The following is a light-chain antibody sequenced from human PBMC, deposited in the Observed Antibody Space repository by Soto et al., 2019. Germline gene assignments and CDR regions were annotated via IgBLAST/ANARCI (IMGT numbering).Light chain of an antibody. J-gene: IGKJ2*02. Sequence: DIQMTQSPSSLSASVGDRVTITCRASQSISSYLNWYQQKPGKAPKLLIYAASSLQSGVPSRFSGSGSGTDFTLPISSLQPEDFATYYCQQSYSTPLCTFGQGTKLEIK. CDR3: QQSYSTPLCT. CDR2: AAS. CDR1: QSISSY. V-gene: IGKV1-39*01.